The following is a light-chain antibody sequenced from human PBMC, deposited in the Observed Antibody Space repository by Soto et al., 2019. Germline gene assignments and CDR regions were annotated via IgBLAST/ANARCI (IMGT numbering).Light chain of an antibody. CDR2: DAT. J-gene: IGKJ4*01. CDR1: QNINSY. CDR3: QQYERYNPS. Sequence: DIQMTQSPSSLSASVGDRVTIICRASQNINSYLAWFQQKPGKATKSLIYDATSLQSGVPSRFSGSGSGTDFSLTISSLQPEDAATYYCQQYERYNPSFGGGTKLEI. V-gene: IGKV1-16*01.